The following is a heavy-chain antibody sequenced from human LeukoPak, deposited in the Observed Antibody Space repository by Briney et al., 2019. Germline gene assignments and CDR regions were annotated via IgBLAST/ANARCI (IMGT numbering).Heavy chain of an antibody. V-gene: IGHV1-46*01. CDR1: GYTFTSYY. D-gene: IGHD3-22*01. Sequence: ASVKVSCKASGYTFTSYYMHWVRQAPGQGLEWMGIINPSGGSTSYAQKFQGRVTMTRDTSTSTVHMELSSLRSEDTAVYYCARDSRSYYYDSSGYYYGYWGQGTLVTVSS. CDR2: INPSGGST. J-gene: IGHJ4*02. CDR3: ARDSRSYYYDSSGYYYGY.